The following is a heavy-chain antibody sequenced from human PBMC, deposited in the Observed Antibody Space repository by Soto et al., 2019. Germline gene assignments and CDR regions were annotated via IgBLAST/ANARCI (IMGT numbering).Heavy chain of an antibody. CDR2: ISGSGGST. Sequence: LRLSCAASGFTFSSYAMSWVRQAPGKGLEWVSAISGSGGSTYYADSVKGRFTISRDNPKNTLYLQMNSLRAEDTAVYYCAKFAGRGYCSGGSCPGYWGQGTLVTVSS. CDR3: AKFAGRGYCSGGSCPGY. J-gene: IGHJ4*02. V-gene: IGHV3-23*01. D-gene: IGHD2-15*01. CDR1: GFTFSSYA.